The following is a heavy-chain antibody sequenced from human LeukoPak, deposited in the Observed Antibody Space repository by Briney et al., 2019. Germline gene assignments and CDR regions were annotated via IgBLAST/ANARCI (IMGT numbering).Heavy chain of an antibody. CDR1: GYSFSTYY. V-gene: IGHV1-46*01. J-gene: IGHJ5*01. CDR3: AKGGQEFDS. Sequence: ASVKVSCKASGYSFSTYYIHWVRQAPGQGLEWMGINNPTGGSTTYAQKFQGRVTMTRDTSTSTVYMELSSLRSEDTAVYYCAKGGQEFDSWGQGTLVTVSA. CDR2: NNPTGGST.